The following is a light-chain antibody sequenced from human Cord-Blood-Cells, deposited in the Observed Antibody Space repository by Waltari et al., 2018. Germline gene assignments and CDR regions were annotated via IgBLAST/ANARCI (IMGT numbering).Light chain of an antibody. V-gene: IGLV1-51*02. CDR1: SYNLGTNY. J-gene: IGLJ3*02. Sequence: QSVLTPPPSVSAAPGPKVTISCSGSSYNLGTNYLPSYHQLPGTAPQLLLYENNKRPSGIPDRFSGSKSGTSATLGITGLQTGDEADYYCGTWDSSLSAGVFGGGTKLTVL. CDR2: ENN. CDR3: GTWDSSLSAGV.